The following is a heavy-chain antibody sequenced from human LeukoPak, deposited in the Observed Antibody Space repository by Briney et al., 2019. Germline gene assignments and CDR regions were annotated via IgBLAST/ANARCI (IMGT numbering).Heavy chain of an antibody. CDR2: ISSSGSTI. Sequence: PGGSLRLSCAASGFTLSDYYMSWIRQAPGKGLEWVSYISSSGSTIYYADSVKGRFTISRDNAKNSLYLQMNSLRAEDTAVYYCAKGRGPTVTKYAFDLWGQGTMVTVSS. D-gene: IGHD4-17*01. CDR3: AKGRGPTVTKYAFDL. V-gene: IGHV3-11*01. J-gene: IGHJ3*01. CDR1: GFTLSDYY.